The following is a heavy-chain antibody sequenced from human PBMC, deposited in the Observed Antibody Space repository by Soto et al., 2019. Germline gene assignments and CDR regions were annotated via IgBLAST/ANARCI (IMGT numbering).Heavy chain of an antibody. CDR2: ISAGGGNT. Sequence: GGSLRLSCAASGFSFNIYAMKWVRQAPGKGLECVSAISAGGGNTYYADSVKGRFTISRDNSKNTLYLQMNSLRAEDTAVYYCAKDPPYCGGDCYNFDYWGQGTLVTVSS. J-gene: IGHJ4*02. CDR1: GFSFNIYA. V-gene: IGHV3-23*01. CDR3: AKDPPYCGGDCYNFDY. D-gene: IGHD2-21*01.